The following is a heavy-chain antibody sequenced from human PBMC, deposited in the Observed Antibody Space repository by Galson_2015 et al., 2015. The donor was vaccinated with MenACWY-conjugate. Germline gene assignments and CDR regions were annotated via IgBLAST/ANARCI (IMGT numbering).Heavy chain of an antibody. V-gene: IGHV6-1*01. Sequence: CAISGDSVSSNSAAWNWIRQSPSRGLEWLGRTYFRSKWYIDYAVSVKSRITINPDTSKNQLSLQLNSVTPEDTAVYYCARQRIGTATYDYGDPYHFDYWGQGSLVTVSS. CDR1: GDSVSSNSAA. CDR2: TYFRSKWYI. D-gene: IGHD4-17*01. CDR3: ARQRIGTATYDYGDPYHFDY. J-gene: IGHJ4*02.